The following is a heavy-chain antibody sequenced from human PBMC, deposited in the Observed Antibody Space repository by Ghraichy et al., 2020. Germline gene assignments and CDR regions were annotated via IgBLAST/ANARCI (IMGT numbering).Heavy chain of an antibody. D-gene: IGHD3-10*01. CDR3: AKDGPYGPYYFAY. Sequence: GGSLRLSCAASGFTFSSYAMSWVRQAPGKALEWVSAISGIGGSTYYADSVKGRFTISRDNSKNTLYLQMNSLRAEDTAVYYCAKDGPYGPYYFAYWGQGTLVTVSS. V-gene: IGHV3-23*01. CDR1: GFTFSSYA. J-gene: IGHJ4*02. CDR2: ISGIGGST.